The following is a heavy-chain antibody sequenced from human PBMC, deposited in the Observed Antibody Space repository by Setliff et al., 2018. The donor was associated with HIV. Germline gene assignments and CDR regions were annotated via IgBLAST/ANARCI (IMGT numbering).Heavy chain of an antibody. CDR3: ARRSLNSTPDAFGI. Sequence: KTSETLSLTCTVSGYSMSGGYNWGWIRQSPEKGLEWIGSIYYTGSTFSNPSLKSRVTISGDTTRSQFSLKLDSVTAADTALYYCARRSLNSTPDAFGIWGQGTMVTVSS. J-gene: IGHJ3*02. CDR2: IYYTGST. D-gene: IGHD1-26*01. V-gene: IGHV4-38-2*02. CDR1: GYSMSGGYN.